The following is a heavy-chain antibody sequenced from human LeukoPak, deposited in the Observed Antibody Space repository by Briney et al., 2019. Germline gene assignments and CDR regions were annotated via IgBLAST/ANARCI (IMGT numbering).Heavy chain of an antibody. V-gene: IGHV5-10-1*01. CDR3: ARLYYGSGSQTGADY. J-gene: IGHJ4*02. CDR2: IDPSDSYT. Sequence: GESLRISCQGPGYSFTSYWISWVRQMPGKGVEWMGRIDPSDSYTNYSPSFQGDVTISADKSISTAYLQWSSLKASDTAMYYCARLYYGSGSQTGADYWGQGTLVTVSS. D-gene: IGHD3-10*01. CDR1: GYSFTSYW.